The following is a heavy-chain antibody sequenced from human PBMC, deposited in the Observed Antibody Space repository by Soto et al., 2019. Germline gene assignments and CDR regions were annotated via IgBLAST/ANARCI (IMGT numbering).Heavy chain of an antibody. D-gene: IGHD3-22*01. Sequence: SETLSLTCSVSGDSMNSGAYYWSWIRQHPGKGLEWIAYIYHSGDTHYNPSLRSRIAISVDTSKSQFSLKLTSVTDADTAVYYCASTYSGYFDNWGHGTLVTVSS. V-gene: IGHV4-31*03. CDR1: GDSMNSGAYY. CDR2: IYHSGDT. CDR3: ASTYSGYFDN. J-gene: IGHJ4*01.